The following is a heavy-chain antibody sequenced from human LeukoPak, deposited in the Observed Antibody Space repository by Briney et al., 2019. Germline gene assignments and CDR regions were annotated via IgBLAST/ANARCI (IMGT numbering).Heavy chain of an antibody. CDR1: GGSFSSSAYY. CDR3: ARGYGYFDY. D-gene: IGHD3-16*01. V-gene: IGHV4-39*07. Sequence: SETLSLTCTVSGGSFSSSAYYWGWIRQPPGKGLEWIGSIYYSGSAYYNPSLKSRVTISVDTSKNQFSLKVSSVTAADTAVYYCARGYGYFDYWGQGTLVTVSS. J-gene: IGHJ4*02. CDR2: IYYSGSA.